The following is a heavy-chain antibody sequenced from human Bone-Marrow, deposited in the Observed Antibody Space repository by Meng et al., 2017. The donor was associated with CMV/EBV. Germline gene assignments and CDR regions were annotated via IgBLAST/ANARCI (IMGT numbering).Heavy chain of an antibody. V-gene: IGHV3-7*01. Sequence: GESLKISCAAAGFTFSSYWMSLVRQVPGKGLGWGANIKQDGSEKYYVDSVKGRFTISRDNAKNSLFLKIDSLRAEDTAVYFCARDIVGGYYYYGMDVWGQGTTVTVSS. CDR2: IKQDGSEK. CDR1: GFTFSSYW. CDR3: ARDIVGGYYYYGMDV. D-gene: IGHD1-26*01. J-gene: IGHJ6*02.